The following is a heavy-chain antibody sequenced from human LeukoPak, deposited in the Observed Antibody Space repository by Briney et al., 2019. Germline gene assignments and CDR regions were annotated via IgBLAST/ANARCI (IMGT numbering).Heavy chain of an antibody. D-gene: IGHD3-3*01. CDR3: ANGATIFGVVIRVDS. CDR1: GGSISSSNW. CDR2: IYHSGST. J-gene: IGHJ4*02. V-gene: IGHV4-4*02. Sequence: SGTLSLTCAVSGGSISSSNWWSWIRQPPGKGLEWIGEIYHSGSTNYNPSLKSRVTISVDMSKNQFSLKVRSVTAADTAVYYCANGATIFGVVIRVDSWGQGTLVTVSS.